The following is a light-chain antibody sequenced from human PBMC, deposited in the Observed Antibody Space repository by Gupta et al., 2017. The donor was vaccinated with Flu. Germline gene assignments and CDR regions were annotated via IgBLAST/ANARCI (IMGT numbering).Light chain of an antibody. Sequence: VLTQSPGTLSMSPGERATLSCKASQSVRNDYLAWYPQRPGQAPRLLIYASSSRATDIPDRFFASESGTDFTITITRLEPEDFAVFECQQYAAAPFTLGQGTKIDFK. V-gene: IGKV3-20*01. J-gene: IGKJ2*01. CDR1: QSVRNDY. CDR2: ASS. CDR3: QQYAAAPFT.